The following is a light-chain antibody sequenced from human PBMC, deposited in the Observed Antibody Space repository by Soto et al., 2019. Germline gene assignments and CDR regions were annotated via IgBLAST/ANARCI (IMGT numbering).Light chain of an antibody. CDR3: FSYTTSSTLV. J-gene: IGLJ3*02. V-gene: IGLV2-14*01. CDR2: EVS. Sequence: QSALTQPASVSGSPGQSITISCTGTSSDVGGYNYVSLYQQHPAKAPKLMIYEVSKRPSGVSHRFSGSKSGNTASLTISGRQAEDEADYYCFSYTTSSTLVFGGGTKLTVL. CDR1: SSDVGGYNY.